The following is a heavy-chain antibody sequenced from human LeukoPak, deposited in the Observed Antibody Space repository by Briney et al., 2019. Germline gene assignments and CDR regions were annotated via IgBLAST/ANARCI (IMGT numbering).Heavy chain of an antibody. CDR1: GFTFSSYA. V-gene: IGHV3-23*01. Sequence: GGSLRLSCAASGFTFSSYAMSWVRQTPGKGLEWVSIISGSAGTTYYADSVKGRFTISRENAKNSLYLQMNSLRAGDTAVYYCARGLYYYDSSGYYGDTFDIWGQGTMVTVSS. CDR2: ISGSAGTT. CDR3: ARGLYYYDSSGYYGDTFDI. J-gene: IGHJ3*02. D-gene: IGHD3-22*01.